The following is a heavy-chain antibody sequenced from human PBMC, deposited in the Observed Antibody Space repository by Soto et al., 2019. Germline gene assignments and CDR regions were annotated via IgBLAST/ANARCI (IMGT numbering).Heavy chain of an antibody. CDR1: GGTFSSYA. V-gene: IGHV1-69*13. CDR3: ARVSPYQDYYFDY. Sequence: SVKVSCKASGGTFSSYAISWARQAPGQGLEWMGGIIPIFGTANYAQKFQGRVTITADESTSTAYMELSSLRSEDTAVYYCARVSPYQDYYFDYWGQGTLVTVSS. D-gene: IGHD2-2*01. J-gene: IGHJ4*02. CDR2: IIPIFGTA.